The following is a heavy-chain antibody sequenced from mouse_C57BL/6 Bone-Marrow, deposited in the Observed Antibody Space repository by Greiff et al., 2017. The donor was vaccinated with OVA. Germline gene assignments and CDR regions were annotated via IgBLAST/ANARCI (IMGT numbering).Heavy chain of an antibody. CDR3: ARDLDD. Sequence: DVKLQESGPGLVKPSQSLSLTCSVTGYSITSGYYWNWIRQFPGNKLEWMGYISYDGSNNYNPSLKNRISITRDTSKNQFFLKLNSVTTEDTATYYCARDLDDWGQGTTLTVSS. CDR2: ISYDGSN. CDR1: GYSITSGYY. J-gene: IGHJ2*01. V-gene: IGHV3-6*01.